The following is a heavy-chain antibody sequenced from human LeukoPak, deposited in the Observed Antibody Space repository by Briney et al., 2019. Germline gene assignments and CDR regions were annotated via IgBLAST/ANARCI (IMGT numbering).Heavy chain of an antibody. V-gene: IGHV1-18*01. CDR1: GYTFTSYG. CDR2: ISAYNGNT. D-gene: IGHD3-10*01. CDR3: ARDPPGRFGDPHAFDI. Sequence: ASVKVSCKASGYTFTSYGISWVRQAPGQGLEWMVWISAYNGNTNYAQKLQGRVTMTTDTSTSTAYMELRSLRSDDTAVYYCARDPPGRFGDPHAFDIWGQGTMVTVSS. J-gene: IGHJ3*02.